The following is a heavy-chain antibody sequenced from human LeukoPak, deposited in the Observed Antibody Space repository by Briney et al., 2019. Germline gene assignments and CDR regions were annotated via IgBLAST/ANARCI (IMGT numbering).Heavy chain of an antibody. CDR2: INHGGST. J-gene: IGHJ4*02. CDR3: ASGDSSGYYYSAGRDFDY. V-gene: IGHV4-34*01. D-gene: IGHD3-22*01. Sequence: PSETLSLTCAVYGGSFSGYYWSWIRQPPGKGLEWIGEINHGGSTNYNPSLKSRVTISVDTSKNQFSLKLSSVTAADTAVYYCASGDSSGYYYSAGRDFDYWGQGTLVTVSS. CDR1: GGSFSGYY.